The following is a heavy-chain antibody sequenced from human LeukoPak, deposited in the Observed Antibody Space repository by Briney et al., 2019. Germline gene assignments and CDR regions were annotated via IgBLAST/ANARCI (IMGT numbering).Heavy chain of an antibody. Sequence: GGSLRLSCAASGFTFSDYYMSWIRQAPGKGLEWVSYISSSGSTLYYADSGKGRFPISRDNAKNSLYLQMSSLRAEDTAVYYCARDLGLVDDYWGQGTLVTVSS. CDR2: ISSSGSTL. V-gene: IGHV3-11*01. D-gene: IGHD3/OR15-3a*01. CDR1: GFTFSDYY. CDR3: ARDLGLVDDY. J-gene: IGHJ4*02.